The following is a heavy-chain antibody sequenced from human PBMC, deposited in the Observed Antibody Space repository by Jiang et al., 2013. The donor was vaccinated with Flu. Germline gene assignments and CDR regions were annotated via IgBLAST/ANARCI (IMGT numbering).Heavy chain of an antibody. CDR2: IKQDGSET. V-gene: IGHV3-7*03. CDR3: ARDEWEVFEIFFFDQ. J-gene: IGHJ4*02. CDR1: GFTFSSYR. D-gene: IGHD3-9*01. Sequence: SGGGLVQPGGSLRLSCAASGFTFSSYRMSWVRQAPGKGLEWLGNIKQDGSETYYVPSVRGRFTISRDNSRNSVFLQMNSLRAEDTAVYYCARDEWEVFEIFFFDQWGQGTPVTVSS.